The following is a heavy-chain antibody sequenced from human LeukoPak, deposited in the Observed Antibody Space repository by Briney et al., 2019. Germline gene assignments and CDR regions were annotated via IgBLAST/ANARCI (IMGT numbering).Heavy chain of an antibody. D-gene: IGHD3-16*01. Sequence: GGSLRLSCAASGFIFSNYAMSWVRQAPGKGLEWVASINHNGNVNYYVDSVKGRFTISRDNAKNSLYLQMSNLRAEDTAVYFCARGGGLDVWGQGATVTVSS. CDR2: INHNGNVN. V-gene: IGHV3-7*03. CDR1: GFIFSNYA. J-gene: IGHJ6*02. CDR3: ARGGGLDV.